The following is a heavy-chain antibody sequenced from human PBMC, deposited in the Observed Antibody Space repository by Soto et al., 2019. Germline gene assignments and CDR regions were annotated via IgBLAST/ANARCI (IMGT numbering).Heavy chain of an antibody. D-gene: IGHD6-13*01. CDR2: ISSNSSYI. V-gene: IGHV3-21*01. Sequence: GGSLRLSCAASGFTFSSYSMNWVRQAPGKGLEWVSSISSNSSYIYYADSVKGRFTISRDNAKNSLYLQMNSLRAEDTAVYYCARDPIAAAGTNSLDYWGQGTLVTVSS. CDR3: ARDPIAAAGTNSLDY. J-gene: IGHJ4*02. CDR1: GFTFSSYS.